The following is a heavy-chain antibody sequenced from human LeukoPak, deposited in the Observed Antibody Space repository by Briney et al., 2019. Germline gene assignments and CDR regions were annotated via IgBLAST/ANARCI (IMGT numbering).Heavy chain of an antibody. D-gene: IGHD3-22*01. CDR3: AKGGAYYYDSSAYYRD. CDR1: GFTFDDYA. Sequence: PGRSLRLSCAASGFTFDDYAMHWVRQAPGKGLEWVSGVTWNSGSIDYADSVKGRFTISRDNAKNSLYLQMNSLRAEDTAVYYCAKGGAYYYDSSAYYRDWGQGTLVTVSS. V-gene: IGHV3-9*01. CDR2: VTWNSGSI. J-gene: IGHJ4*02.